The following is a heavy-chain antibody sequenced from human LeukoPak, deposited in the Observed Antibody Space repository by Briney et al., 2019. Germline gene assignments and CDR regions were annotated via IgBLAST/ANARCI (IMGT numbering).Heavy chain of an antibody. Sequence: GASVKVSCKASGYTFTSYGISWVRQAPGQGLEWMGWIDPNSGGTSYAQNFQGRVTMTRDTSISTAYMDLTRLTSDDTAVYYCARDASVSADYWGQGTLVTVSS. CDR3: ARDASVSADY. CDR2: IDPNSGGT. J-gene: IGHJ4*02. V-gene: IGHV1-2*02. D-gene: IGHD5/OR15-5a*01. CDR1: GYTFTSYG.